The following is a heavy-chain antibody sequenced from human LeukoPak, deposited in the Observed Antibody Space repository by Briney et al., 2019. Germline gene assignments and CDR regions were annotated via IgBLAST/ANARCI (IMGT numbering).Heavy chain of an antibody. J-gene: IGHJ3*02. CDR3: ARNIGAGSSRSFDI. V-gene: IGHV4-59*01. CDR1: GGSISSYY. D-gene: IGHD6-6*01. Sequence: SETLSLTCTVSGGSISSYYWSWIRQPPGKGLEWIGYIYYSGSTNYNPSLESRVTISVDTSKNQFSLKLSSVTAADTAVYYCARNIGAGSSRSFDIWGQGTMVTVSS. CDR2: IYYSGST.